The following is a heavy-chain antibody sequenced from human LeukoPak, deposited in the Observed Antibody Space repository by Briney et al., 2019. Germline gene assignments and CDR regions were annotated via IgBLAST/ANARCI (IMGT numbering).Heavy chain of an antibody. J-gene: IGHJ4*02. D-gene: IGHD3-3*01. CDR3: TSMSGYYPSYYFDY. Sequence: ASVKVSCKASGYTFISYGITWVRQAPGQGLEWLGWISAYNGNIDYAQKLQGRVTLTTDTSTSTAYMEVRSLRSDDTAVYYCTSMSGYYPSYYFDYWGQGTLVTVSS. CDR2: ISAYNGNI. CDR1: GYTFISYG. V-gene: IGHV1-18*01.